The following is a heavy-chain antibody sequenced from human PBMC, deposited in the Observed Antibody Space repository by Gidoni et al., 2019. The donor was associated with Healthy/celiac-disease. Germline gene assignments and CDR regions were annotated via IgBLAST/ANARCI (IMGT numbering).Heavy chain of an antibody. Sequence: ISWVRQAPGQGLEWMGGIIPIFGTANYAQKFQGRVTITADKSTSTAYMELGSLRSEDTAVYYCARAYYDIWTGYYFDYWGQGTLVTVSS. V-gene: IGHV1-69*06. CDR2: IIPIFGTA. J-gene: IGHJ4*02. D-gene: IGHD3-9*01. CDR3: ARAYYDIWTGYYFDY.